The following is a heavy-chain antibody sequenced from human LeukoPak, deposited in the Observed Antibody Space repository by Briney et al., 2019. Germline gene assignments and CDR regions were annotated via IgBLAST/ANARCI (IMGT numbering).Heavy chain of an antibody. CDR2: IYNSANT. CDR3: ARHSRSAYTGYENAFDI. CDR1: GDSISSSSYC. Sequence: PSKTLSLTCTVSGDSISSSSYCWDWIRQPPGKGLEWIGNIYNSANTHYNPSLKTRITMSVDTSKNQFSLKLNSVTAADTGIYYCARHSRSAYTGYENAFDIWGQGTMVTVSS. D-gene: IGHD5-12*01. J-gene: IGHJ3*02. V-gene: IGHV4-39*01.